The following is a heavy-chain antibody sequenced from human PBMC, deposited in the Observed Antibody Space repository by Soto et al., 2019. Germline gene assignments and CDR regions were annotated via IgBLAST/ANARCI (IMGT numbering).Heavy chain of an antibody. D-gene: IGHD5-18*01. CDR3: ARASPVVTDV. CDR2: IYYSGST. CDR1: GGSISSSDYY. V-gene: IGHV4-30-4*01. J-gene: IGHJ6*02. Sequence: QVQLQESGPGLVKPSQTLSLTCTVSGGSISSSDYYWSWIRQPPGKGLEWIGYIYYSGSTYYNPSLMSRVTISVDTSKNQFSLKLSSVTAADTAVYYCARASPVVTDVWGQGTTVTVSS.